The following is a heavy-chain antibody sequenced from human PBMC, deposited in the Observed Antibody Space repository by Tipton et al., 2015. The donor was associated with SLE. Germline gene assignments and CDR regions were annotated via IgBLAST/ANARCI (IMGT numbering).Heavy chain of an antibody. CDR1: GFSFNNAW. CDR2: TKSNTDGGVK. V-gene: IGHV3-15*01. Sequence: SLRLSCAASGFSFNNAWMSWVRQAPGKGLEWVGRTKSNTDGGVKEYAAPVKGRFTISRDDSKNTLYLQMNSLKTEDTAVYYCATVKGYCASTSCYGDALDIWGQGTMVTVSS. D-gene: IGHD2-2*01. CDR3: ATVKGYCASTSCYGDALDI. J-gene: IGHJ3*02.